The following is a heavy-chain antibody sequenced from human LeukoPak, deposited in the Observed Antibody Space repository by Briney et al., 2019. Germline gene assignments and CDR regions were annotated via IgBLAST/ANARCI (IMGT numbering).Heavy chain of an antibody. V-gene: IGHV3-74*01. D-gene: IGHD6-13*01. J-gene: IGHJ5*02. CDR2: INNDGSST. CDR1: GFTFSSYW. Sequence: GGSLRLSCAASGFTFSSYWMHWVRQAPGKGLVWVSRINNDGSSTSYADSVKGRFTISRDNAKNTLYLQMNSLRAEDTAVYSCARPTKEGSSWYWWFDPWGQGTLVTVSS. CDR3: ARPTKEGSSWYWWFDP.